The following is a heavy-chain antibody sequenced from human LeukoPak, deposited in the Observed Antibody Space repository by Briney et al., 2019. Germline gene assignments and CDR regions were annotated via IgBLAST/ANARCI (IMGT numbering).Heavy chain of an antibody. Sequence: ASVKVSCKASGYTFTGYYMHWVRQAPGQGLEWMGWINPNSGGTNYAQKFQGGVTMTRDTSISTAYMELSRLRSDDTAVYYCARVGDYGDYYDYWGQGTLVTVSS. D-gene: IGHD4-17*01. CDR1: GYTFTGYY. V-gene: IGHV1-2*02. CDR2: INPNSGGT. J-gene: IGHJ4*02. CDR3: ARVGDYGDYYDY.